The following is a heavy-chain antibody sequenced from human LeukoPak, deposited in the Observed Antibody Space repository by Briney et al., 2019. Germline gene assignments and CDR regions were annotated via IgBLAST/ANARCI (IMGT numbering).Heavy chain of an antibody. V-gene: IGHV3-43*01. CDR3: AKSMGFHDYGDY. D-gene: IGHD3-10*01. CDR2: ITWDGGST. Sequence: GGSLRLSCAASGFTFDDYTMHWVRQAPGKGLEWVSLITWDGGSTYYGDSMKGRLTISRDNSRNTVYLQMNSLRAEDTAVYYCAKSMGFHDYGDYWGQGTLVTVSS. J-gene: IGHJ4*02. CDR1: GFTFDDYT.